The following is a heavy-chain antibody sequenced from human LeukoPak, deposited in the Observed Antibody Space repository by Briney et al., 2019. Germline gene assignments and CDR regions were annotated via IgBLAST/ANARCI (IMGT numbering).Heavy chain of an antibody. CDR3: ARDLSVAGFDF. CDR2: VWNDGTKK. J-gene: IGHJ3*01. Sequence: GGSLRLSCEASGFTFSSYGMHWVRQAPGKGLEWVAVVWNDGTKKYYADSVKGRFTISRDNAKNSLFLQMNTLRAEDTAVYYCARDLSVAGFDFWGQGTMVTVSS. CDR1: GFTFSSYG. V-gene: IGHV3-33*01. D-gene: IGHD6-19*01.